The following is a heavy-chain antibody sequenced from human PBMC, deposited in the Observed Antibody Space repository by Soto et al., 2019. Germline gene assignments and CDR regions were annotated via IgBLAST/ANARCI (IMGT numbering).Heavy chain of an antibody. CDR2: IGGSGGNR. V-gene: IGHV3-23*01. J-gene: IGHJ4*02. CDR3: ARVASDYINSVDH. CDR1: GFTFNAYA. Sequence: DVQLLESGGGLVQPGGSLRLSCAASGFTFNAYAMTWVRQAPGKGLEWVSAIGGSGGNRYYAGSVRGRFTISRDNSKDTVDLQMNSLRVEDTAVYYCARVASDYINSVDHWGQGILVSLSS. D-gene: IGHD4-4*01.